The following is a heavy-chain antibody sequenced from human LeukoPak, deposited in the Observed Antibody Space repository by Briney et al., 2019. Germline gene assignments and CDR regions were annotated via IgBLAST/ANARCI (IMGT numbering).Heavy chain of an antibody. Sequence: GGSLRLSCAASGFTFSVAGMHWVRQAPGKGPEWVSAIIGNGGSTYYTDSVQGRFTISRDNSKNTLYLQMNSLRAEDTGVYYCAKRTCSGSTCYPLDSWGQGTLVTVSS. J-gene: IGHJ4*02. V-gene: IGHV3-23*01. CDR3: AKRTCSGSTCYPLDS. CDR2: IIGNGGST. CDR1: GFTFSVAG. D-gene: IGHD2-15*01.